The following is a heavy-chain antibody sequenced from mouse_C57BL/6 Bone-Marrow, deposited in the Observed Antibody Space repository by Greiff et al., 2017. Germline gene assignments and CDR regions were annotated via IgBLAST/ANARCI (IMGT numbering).Heavy chain of an antibody. V-gene: IGHV1-50*01. CDR1: GYTFTSYW. Sequence: QVQLQQPGAELVKPGASVKLSCKASGYTFTSYWMQWVKQRPGQGLEWIGEIDPSDSYTNYNQKFKGKATLTVDTSSSTAYMQLSSLTSEDSAVYYCARGDGYPGYCDVWGRGTTVTVSA. D-gene: IGHD2-3*01. J-gene: IGHJ1*03. CDR2: IDPSDSYT. CDR3: ARGDGYPGYCDV.